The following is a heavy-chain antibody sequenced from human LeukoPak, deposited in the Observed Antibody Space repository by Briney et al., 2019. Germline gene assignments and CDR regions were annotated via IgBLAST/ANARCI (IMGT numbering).Heavy chain of an antibody. V-gene: IGHV3-23*01. CDR1: GFTFRDSA. J-gene: IGHJ4*02. CDR3: AKDIEASI. Sequence: PGGSLRLSCAASGFTFRDSAMDWVRQAPGKGLEWVSLISPSGANTFYADSVKGRFTVSRDNSKNMMYLQMNSLRAEDTAVYYCAKDIEASIWGQGTLVTVSS. D-gene: IGHD2-15*01. CDR2: ISPSGANT.